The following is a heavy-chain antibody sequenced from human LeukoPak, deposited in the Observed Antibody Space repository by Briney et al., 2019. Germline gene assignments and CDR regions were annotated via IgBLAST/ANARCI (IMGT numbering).Heavy chain of an antibody. V-gene: IGHV3-9*01. CDR1: GFTFDDYA. CDR2: ISWSSGNI. Sequence: GGSLRLSCAASGFTFDDYAMHWVRQAPGKGLEWVAGISWSSGNIGYADSVKGRFTISRDNAENSLHLQMNSLRAEDTALYFCARDAWRRAFNYGMDVWGQGTTVAVSS. D-gene: IGHD5-12*01. J-gene: IGHJ6*02. CDR3: ARDAWRRAFNYGMDV.